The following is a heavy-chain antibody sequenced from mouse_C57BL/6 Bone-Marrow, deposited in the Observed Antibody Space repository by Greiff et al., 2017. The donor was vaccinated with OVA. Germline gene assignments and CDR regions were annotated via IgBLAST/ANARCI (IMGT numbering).Heavy chain of an antibody. CDR3: ARHGGQRRRRRGYYFDY. CDR2: ISGGGGNT. CDR1: GFTFSSYT. Sequence: EVKLVESGGGLVKPGGSLKLSCAASGFTFSSYTMSWVRQTPEKRLEWVATISGGGGNTYYPDSVKGRFTISRDNAKNTLYLQMSSLRSEDTALYYCARHGGQRRRRRGYYFDYWGQGTTLTVSS. J-gene: IGHJ2*01. V-gene: IGHV5-9*01. D-gene: IGHD3-2*02.